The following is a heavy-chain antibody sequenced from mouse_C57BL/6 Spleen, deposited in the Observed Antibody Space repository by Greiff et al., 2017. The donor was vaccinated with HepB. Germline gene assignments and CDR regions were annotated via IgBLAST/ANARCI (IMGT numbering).Heavy chain of an antibody. CDR2: INPNNGGT. D-gene: IGHD1-1*01. Sequence: EVQLQQSGPELVKPGASVKLSCKASGYTFTDYYMNWVKQSHGKSLEWIGDINPNNGGTSYNQKFKGKATLTVDKSSSTAYMELRSLTSEDSAVYYCARRKIYYYGSRYYFDYWGQGTTLTVSS. J-gene: IGHJ2*01. CDR1: GYTFTDYY. V-gene: IGHV1-26*01. CDR3: ARRKIYYYGSRYYFDY.